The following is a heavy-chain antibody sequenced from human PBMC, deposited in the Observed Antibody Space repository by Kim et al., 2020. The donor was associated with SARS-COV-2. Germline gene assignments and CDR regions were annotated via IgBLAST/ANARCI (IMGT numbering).Heavy chain of an antibody. D-gene: IGHD3-22*01. J-gene: IGHJ4*02. CDR3: ARGLYDSSGYAFDY. Sequence: PGSVKGRFTISRENAKNSLYLQMNSLRVGDTAVYYCARGLYDSSGYAFDYWGQGTLVTVSS. V-gene: IGHV3-13*01.